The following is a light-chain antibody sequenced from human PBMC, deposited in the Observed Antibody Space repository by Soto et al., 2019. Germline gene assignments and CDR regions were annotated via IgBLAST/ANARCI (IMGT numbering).Light chain of an antibody. CDR3: QQSFSAPRT. CDR1: ETIIDY. CDR2: SAS. Sequence: DIQMSQSPSSLSASVGDSDTITCRASETIIDYLNWYQQQPGEAHKLLIFSASSLHSGVPSRFRGSGSGTHFTLTISSLQPEDFSTYFCQQSFSAPRTFGQGTKLQAK. V-gene: IGKV1-39*01. J-gene: IGKJ2*01.